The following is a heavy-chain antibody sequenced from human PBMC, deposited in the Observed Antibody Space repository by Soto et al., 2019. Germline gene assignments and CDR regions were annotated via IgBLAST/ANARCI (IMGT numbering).Heavy chain of an antibody. CDR3: ARVDTSMVNYFDY. CDR1: GGSISSGSYF. J-gene: IGHJ4*02. V-gene: IGHV4-31*03. CDR2: THYSGST. Sequence: QVQLQESGPGLVRPSQTLSVTCTVSGGSISSGSYFWTWIRQHPGKGLEWMGYTHYSGSTFYNPSLKSRLTISAHTSKNQVSLTLKSVTAADTAVYYCARVDTSMVNYFDYWGQGILVAVSS. D-gene: IGHD5-18*01.